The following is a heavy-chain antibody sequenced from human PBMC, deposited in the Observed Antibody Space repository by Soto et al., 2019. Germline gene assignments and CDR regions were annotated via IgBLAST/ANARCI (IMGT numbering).Heavy chain of an antibody. CDR1: GGSISSSSYY. D-gene: IGHD3-10*01. Sequence: QLQLQESGPGLVKPSETLSLTCTVSGGSISSSSYYWGWIRQPPGKGLEWIGSIYYSGSTYYNPSLKSRVTISVDTSKNQFSLKLSSVTAADTAVYYCARSFLYYSHDAFDIWGQGTMVTVSS. V-gene: IGHV4-39*01. CDR3: ARSFLYYSHDAFDI. CDR2: IYYSGST. J-gene: IGHJ3*02.